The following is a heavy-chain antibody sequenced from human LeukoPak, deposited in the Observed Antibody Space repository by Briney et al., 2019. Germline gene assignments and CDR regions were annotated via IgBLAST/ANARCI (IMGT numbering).Heavy chain of an antibody. CDR2: ISSSSSYI. J-gene: IGHJ4*02. Sequence: GGSLRLSCAASGFTFSSYSMNWVRQAPGKGLEWVSSISSSSSYIYYADSVKGRFTISRDNAKNSLYLQMNSLRAEDTAVYYCARVNGDEYVFWSGGGDYFDYGGRGTWVTVSP. D-gene: IGHD3-3*01. CDR1: GFTFSSYS. V-gene: IGHV3-21*01. CDR3: ARVNGDEYVFWSGGGDYFDY.